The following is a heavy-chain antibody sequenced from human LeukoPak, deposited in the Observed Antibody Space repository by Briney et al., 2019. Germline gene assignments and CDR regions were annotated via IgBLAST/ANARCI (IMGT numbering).Heavy chain of an antibody. Sequence: GASVKVSCKASGGTFSSYAISWVRQAPGQGLEWMGGIIPIFGTANYAQKFQGRVTITTDESTSTAYMELSSLRSEDTAVYYCARTSFHQHYYDKVYYYYYYMDVWGKGTTVTVSS. CDR1: GGTFSSYA. CDR3: ARTSFHQHYYDKVYYYYYYMDV. CDR2: IIPIFGTA. D-gene: IGHD3-22*01. J-gene: IGHJ6*03. V-gene: IGHV1-69*05.